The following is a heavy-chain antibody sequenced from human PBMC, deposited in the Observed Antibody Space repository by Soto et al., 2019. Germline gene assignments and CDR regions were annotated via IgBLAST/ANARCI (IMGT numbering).Heavy chain of an antibody. CDR3: AKDQVGYMVSGMDV. J-gene: IGHJ6*02. D-gene: IGHD3-10*01. CDR2: INPNSGAT. V-gene: IGHV1-2*02. CDR1: GYTFTDYY. Sequence: QVQLVQSRAEVKKPGASVNVSCKASGYTFTDYYIYWLRQAPGHGLEWMGWINPNSGATHYAHNFQCRCTMTRATSSRAAYMELSRLSSDETAVYYCAKDQVGYMVSGMDVWGQGTTVTVAS.